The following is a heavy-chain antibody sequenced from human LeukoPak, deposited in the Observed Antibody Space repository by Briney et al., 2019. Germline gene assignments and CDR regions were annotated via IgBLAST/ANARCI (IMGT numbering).Heavy chain of an antibody. V-gene: IGHV3-21*01. J-gene: IGHJ4*02. Sequence: NSGGSLRLSCAASGFTFTTYAMNWVRQAPGKGLEWVSSISSTSTFIYYADSVKGLFTISRDNAKNSLYLQMNSLRAEDTAVYYCVRDERQCSGGSCYPSDYWGQGTLVTVSS. CDR3: VRDERQCSGGSCYPSDY. CDR2: ISSTSTFI. CDR1: GFTFTTYA. D-gene: IGHD2-15*01.